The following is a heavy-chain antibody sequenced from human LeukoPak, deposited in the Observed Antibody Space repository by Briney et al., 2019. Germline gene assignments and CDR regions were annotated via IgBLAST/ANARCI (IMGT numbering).Heavy chain of an antibody. J-gene: IGHJ4*02. CDR1: GFTFSSYG. D-gene: IGHD5-24*01. V-gene: IGHV3-33*01. CDR3: ARGKGGLQFPYFDY. Sequence: GGSLRLSCAASGFTFSSYGMHWVRPAPGKGLEWVAVIWYDGSNKYYADSVKGRFTISRDNSKNTLYLQMNSLKAEDTAVYYCARGKGGLQFPYFDYWGQGTLVTVSS. CDR2: IWYDGSNK.